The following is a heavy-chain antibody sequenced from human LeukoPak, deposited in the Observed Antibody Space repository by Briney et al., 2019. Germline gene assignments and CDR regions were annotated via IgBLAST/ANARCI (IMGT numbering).Heavy chain of an antibody. V-gene: IGHV3-11*06. CDR2: ISSSSSYT. D-gene: IGHD2-21*01. Sequence: GGSLRLSCAASGLTFSDYYMSWIRQAPGKGLEWVSYISSSSSYTNYADSVKGRFTISRDNAKNSLYLQMNSLRAEDTAVYYCARGDDIDAFDIWGQGTMVTVSS. J-gene: IGHJ3*02. CDR3: ARGDDIDAFDI. CDR1: GLTFSDYY.